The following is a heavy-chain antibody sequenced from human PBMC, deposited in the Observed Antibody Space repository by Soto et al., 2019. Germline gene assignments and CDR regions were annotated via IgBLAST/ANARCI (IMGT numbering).Heavy chain of an antibody. D-gene: IGHD3-22*01. CDR3: ARGPYYYDSSGYYYEGFGY. CDR2: IYSGGST. J-gene: IGHJ4*02. Sequence: GGSLRLSCAASGFTVSSNYMSWVRQAPGKGLEWVSVIYSGGSTYYADSVKGRFTISRDNSKNTVYLQMNSLRAEDTAVYYCARGPYYYDSSGYYYEGFGYWGQGTLVTVSS. CDR1: GFTVSSNY. V-gene: IGHV3-66*01.